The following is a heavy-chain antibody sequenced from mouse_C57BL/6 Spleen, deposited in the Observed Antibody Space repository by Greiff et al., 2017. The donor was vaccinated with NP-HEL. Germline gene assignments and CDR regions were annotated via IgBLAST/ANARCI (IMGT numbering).Heavy chain of an antibody. J-gene: IGHJ2*01. V-gene: IGHV3-6*01. D-gene: IGHD2-2*01. CDR2: ISYDGSN. CDR3: AKGDGYDGKFDY. Sequence: EVKVEESGPGLVKPSQSLSLTCSVTGYSITSGYYWNWIRQFPGNKLEWMGYISYDGSNNYNPSLKNRISITRDTSKNQFFLKLNSVTTEDTATYYCAKGDGYDGKFDYWGKGTTLTVSS. CDR1: GYSITSGYY.